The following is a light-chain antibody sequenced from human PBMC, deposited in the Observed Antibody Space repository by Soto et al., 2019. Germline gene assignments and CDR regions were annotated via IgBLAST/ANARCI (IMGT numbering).Light chain of an antibody. J-gene: IGLJ2*01. V-gene: IGLV1-44*01. CDR3: AAWDDSLNVV. CDR2: SNN. CDR1: SSNIGSNT. Sequence: QSVLTQPPSASGTPGQRVTISCSGSSSNIGSNTVNWYQQLPGTAPKLLIYSNNQRPSGVPDRFSGSKSGTSASLAISGLQSEDEAAYYCAAWDDSLNVVFGGGTKVTVL.